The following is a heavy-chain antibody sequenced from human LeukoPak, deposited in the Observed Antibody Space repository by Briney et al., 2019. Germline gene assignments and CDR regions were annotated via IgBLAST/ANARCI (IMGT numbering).Heavy chain of an antibody. CDR1: GGSMTNYY. CDR2: IYTSGST. J-gene: IGHJ5*02. Sequence: PSETLSLTCTVSGGSMTNYYWNWIRQPAGKGLEWIGRIYTSGSTNYNPSLKSRVTMSVDTSKNQFSLKLSSVTAADTAVYYCARNPLDSYSNYAPGWFDPWGQGTLVTVSS. V-gene: IGHV4-4*07. D-gene: IGHD4-11*01. CDR3: ARNPLDSYSNYAPGWFDP.